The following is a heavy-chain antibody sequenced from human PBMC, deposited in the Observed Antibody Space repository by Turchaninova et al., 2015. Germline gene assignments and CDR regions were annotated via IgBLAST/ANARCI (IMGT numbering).Heavy chain of an antibody. CDR2: ICHRSCYT. V-gene: IGHV5-10-1*03. CDR1: GYSFTSYW. J-gene: IGHJ4*02. Sequence: EVQLVQSGAEVKKPGESLRISCKGSGYSFTSYWISWVRQMPGKGLEWMGGICHRSCYTDYSRASHGHGTIHSDKSISTAYRQWSSRRASDTAMYYCARHSGYSGYDSSYWGQGTLVTVSS. D-gene: IGHD5-12*01. CDR3: ARHSGYSGYDSSY.